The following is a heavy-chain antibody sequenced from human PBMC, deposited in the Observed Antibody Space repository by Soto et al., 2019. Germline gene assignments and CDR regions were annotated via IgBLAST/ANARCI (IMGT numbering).Heavy chain of an antibody. D-gene: IGHD6-19*01. CDR1: GGSISSYY. J-gene: IGHJ5*02. CDR3: ARDLVAVAGTRQYNWFDP. V-gene: IGHV4-59*01. Sequence: SETLSLTCTVSGGSISSYYWSWIRQPPGKGLEWIGYIYYSGSTNYNPSLKSRVTISVDTSKNQFSLKLSSVTAADTAVYYCARDLVAVAGTRQYNWFDPWGQGTLVTVSS. CDR2: IYYSGST.